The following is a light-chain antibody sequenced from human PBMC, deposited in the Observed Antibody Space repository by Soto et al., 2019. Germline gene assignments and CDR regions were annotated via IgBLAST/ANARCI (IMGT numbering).Light chain of an antibody. CDR3: QQYNNWPPT. CDR1: QSVSNN. Sequence: IVLTQSPGNLSLSPGERATLSCRASQSVSNNYLAWYQQKPGRAPRLFIYGASTRAPGIPARFSGSGSGTELTITISSLKSDDGAVYHCQQYNNWPPTFGHGTRLEIK. CDR2: GAS. J-gene: IGKJ5*01. V-gene: IGKV3-15*01.